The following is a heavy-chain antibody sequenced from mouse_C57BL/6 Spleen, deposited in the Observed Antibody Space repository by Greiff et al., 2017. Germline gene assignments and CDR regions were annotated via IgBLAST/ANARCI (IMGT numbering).Heavy chain of an antibody. V-gene: IGHV14-3*01. CDR2: IDPANGNT. J-gene: IGHJ2*01. D-gene: IGHD2-13*01. Sequence: VQLKQSVAELVRPGASVKLSCTATGFNIKNTYMHWVKQRPEHGLEWIGRIDPANGNTKYAPKFQGKATITADTSSHTAYLQHSSLTSEDTAIDYGARAHYDDLDYWGQGTTLTVSS. CDR3: ARAHYDDLDY. CDR1: GFNIKNTY.